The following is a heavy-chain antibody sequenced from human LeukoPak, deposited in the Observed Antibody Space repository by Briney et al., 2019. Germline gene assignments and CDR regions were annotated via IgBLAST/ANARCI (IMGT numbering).Heavy chain of an antibody. CDR2: ISSSSSYI. Sequence: PGGSLRLSCAASGFTFSSYWMTWVRQAPGKGLEWVSSISSSSSYIYYADSVKGRFTISRDNAKNSLYLQMNSLRAEDTAVYYCARDTSSGTIWFGELYHGMDVWGQGTTVTVSS. CDR1: GFTFSSYW. J-gene: IGHJ6*02. D-gene: IGHD3-10*01. CDR3: ARDTSSGTIWFGELYHGMDV. V-gene: IGHV3-21*01.